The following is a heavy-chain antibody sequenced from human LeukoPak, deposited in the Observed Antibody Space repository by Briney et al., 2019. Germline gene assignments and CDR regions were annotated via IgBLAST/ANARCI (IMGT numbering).Heavy chain of an antibody. CDR2: IYYSGST. D-gene: IGHD1-26*01. J-gene: IGHJ4*02. CDR1: GGSINNGDYY. Sequence: SETLSLTCTVSGGSINNGDYYWSWVRQPPGKDLEWIGYIYYSGSTLYNPSLRSRVTMSIAMSKNQFSLKLNPVTAADTAVYYCVRETYSGNQRGFDYWGQGTLVTVSS. V-gene: IGHV4-30-4*01. CDR3: VRETYSGNQRGFDY.